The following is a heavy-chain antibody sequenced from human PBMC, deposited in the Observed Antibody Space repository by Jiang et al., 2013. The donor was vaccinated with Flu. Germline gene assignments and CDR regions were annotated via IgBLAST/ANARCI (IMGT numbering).Heavy chain of an antibody. D-gene: IGHD2-2*01. V-gene: IGHV4-39*01. Sequence: TLSLTCTVSGGSISSSSYYWGWIRQPPGKGLEWIGSIYYSGSTYYNPSLKSRVTISVDTSKNQFSLKLSSVTAADTAVYYCARHSPIVVVPAAIRGWFDPWGQGTLVTVSS. CDR1: GGSISSSSYY. CDR3: ARHSPIVVVPAAIRGWFDP. J-gene: IGHJ5*02. CDR2: IYYSGST.